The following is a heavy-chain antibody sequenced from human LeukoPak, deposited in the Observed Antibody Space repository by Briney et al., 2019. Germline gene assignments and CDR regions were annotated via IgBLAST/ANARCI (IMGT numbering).Heavy chain of an antibody. Sequence: PGGSLRLSCAASGFTFSSYAMSWVRQAPGKGLEWVSAISGSGGSTYYADSVKGRFTISRDNSKNTLYLQMNSLRAEDTAVYYCVKDRLKLGHWYFDLWGRGTLVTVSS. CDR1: GFTFSSYA. CDR3: VKDRLKLGHWYFDL. V-gene: IGHV3-23*01. J-gene: IGHJ2*01. CDR2: ISGSGGST. D-gene: IGHD7-27*01.